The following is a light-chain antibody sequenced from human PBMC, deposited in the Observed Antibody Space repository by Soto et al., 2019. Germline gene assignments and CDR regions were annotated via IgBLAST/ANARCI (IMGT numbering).Light chain of an antibody. CDR2: GAS. J-gene: IGKJ1*01. CDR3: QQYGNSMWT. CDR1: QTVSSSF. Sequence: VLTQSPGTLSLSPGDRATLSCRASQTVSSSFLAWYQQKPGQAPRLLIYGASRRATGIPDRFSGSGSGKNFTLTISRLEPEDFAVYYCQQYGNSMWTFGQGTKVEVK. V-gene: IGKV3-20*01.